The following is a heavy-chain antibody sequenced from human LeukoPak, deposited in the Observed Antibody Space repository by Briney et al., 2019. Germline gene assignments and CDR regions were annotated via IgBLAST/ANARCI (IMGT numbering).Heavy chain of an antibody. Sequence: GGSLRLSCAASGFTFTSFWMSWVRLAPGKGLEWVANIKQDGSEKNYVDSVKGRFTISRDNAKNTLYLQMNSLRAEDTAVYYCAKVPIREYSYEWWGQGTLVTVSS. J-gene: IGHJ4*02. V-gene: IGHV3-7*01. D-gene: IGHD5-18*01. CDR3: AKVPIREYSYEW. CDR2: IKQDGSEK. CDR1: GFTFTSFW.